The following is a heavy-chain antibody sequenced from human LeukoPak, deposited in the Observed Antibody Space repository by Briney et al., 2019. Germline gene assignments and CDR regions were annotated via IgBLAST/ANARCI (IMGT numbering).Heavy chain of an antibody. Sequence: SETLSLTCAVYGGSFSGYYWSWIRQPPGKGLEWIGEINHSGSTNYNPSLKSRVTISVDTSKNQFSLKLSSVTAADTAVYYCARRGGSGALFDYWGQGTLVTVSS. CDR1: GGSFSGYY. V-gene: IGHV4-34*01. J-gene: IGHJ4*02. CDR3: ARRGGSGALFDY. CDR2: INHSGST. D-gene: IGHD2-15*01.